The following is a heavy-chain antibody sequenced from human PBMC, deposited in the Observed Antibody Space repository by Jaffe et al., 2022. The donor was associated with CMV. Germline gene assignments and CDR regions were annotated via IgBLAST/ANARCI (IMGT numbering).Heavy chain of an antibody. D-gene: IGHD3-16*02. CDR2: INAGNGNT. J-gene: IGHJ3*02. CDR3: ARDGALMGELSDAFDI. Sequence: QVQLVQSGAEVKKPGASVKVSCKASGYTFTSYAMHWVRQAPGQRLEWMGWINAGNGNTKYSQKFQGRVTITRDTSASTAYMELSSLRSEDTAVYYCARDGALMGELSDAFDIWGQGTMVTVSS. CDR1: GYTFTSYA. V-gene: IGHV1-3*01.